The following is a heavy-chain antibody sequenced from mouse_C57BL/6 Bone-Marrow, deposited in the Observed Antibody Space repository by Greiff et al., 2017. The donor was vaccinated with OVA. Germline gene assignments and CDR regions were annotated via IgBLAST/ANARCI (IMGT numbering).Heavy chain of an antibody. Sequence: EVNLVESGGGLVKPGGSLKLSCAASGFTFSSYTMSWVRQTPEKRLEWVATISGGGGNTYYPDSVKGRFTISRDNAKNTLYLQMSSLRSEDTALYYSARHGLGLRLGAMDYWGQGTSVTVSS. D-gene: IGHD2-4*01. CDR1: GFTFSSYT. V-gene: IGHV5-9*01. CDR3: ARHGLGLRLGAMDY. J-gene: IGHJ4*01. CDR2: ISGGGGNT.